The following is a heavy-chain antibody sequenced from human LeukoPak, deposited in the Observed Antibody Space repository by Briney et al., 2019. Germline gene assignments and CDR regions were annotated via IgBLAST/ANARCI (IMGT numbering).Heavy chain of an antibody. CDR1: GFTFSSYE. Sequence: GGSLRLSCAASGFTFSSYEMNWVRQAPGKGLGWISYSSSSATTIYYADAVKGRFTIDRDNAKNALYLQMNSLRDDDTAVYYCVRGGYDFYYYYGMEVWGQGTTVTVSS. J-gene: IGHJ6*02. V-gene: IGHV3-48*03. CDR2: SSSSATTI. D-gene: IGHD5-12*01. CDR3: VRGGYDFYYYYGMEV.